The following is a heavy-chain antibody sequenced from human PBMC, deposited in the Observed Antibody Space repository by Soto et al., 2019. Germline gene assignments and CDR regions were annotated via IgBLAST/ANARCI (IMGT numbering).Heavy chain of an antibody. Sequence: GGSLRLSCAASGFTFSSYAMSWVRQAPGKGLEWVSAISGSGGSTYYADSVKGRFTISRDNSKNTLYLQMNSLRAEDTSLYYFAKDSGITFGGGEDAFDIWGQGTMVTVSS. CDR2: ISGSGGST. CDR3: AKDSGITFGGGEDAFDI. CDR1: GFTFSSYA. D-gene: IGHD3-16*01. V-gene: IGHV3-23*01. J-gene: IGHJ3*02.